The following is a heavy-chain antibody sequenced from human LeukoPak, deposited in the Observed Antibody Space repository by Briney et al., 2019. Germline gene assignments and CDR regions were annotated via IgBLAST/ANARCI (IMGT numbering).Heavy chain of an antibody. V-gene: IGHV3-7*01. CDR1: GFTFSGSW. Sequence: PGGPLRLSCAASGFTFSGSWMSWVRQAPGKGLEWVAIIKQDGSDKYYVDSVKGRFTISKDNAKNSLYLQMNSLRVEDTAVYYCARDPLGGALDYWGQGTLVTVSS. CDR2: IKQDGSDK. CDR3: ARDPLGGALDY. J-gene: IGHJ4*02.